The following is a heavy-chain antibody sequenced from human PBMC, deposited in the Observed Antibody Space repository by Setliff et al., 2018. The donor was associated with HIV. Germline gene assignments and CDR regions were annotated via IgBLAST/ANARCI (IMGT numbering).Heavy chain of an antibody. CDR2: IYTSGST. CDR1: GGSISSGSYY. V-gene: IGHV4-61*02. J-gene: IGHJ6*03. D-gene: IGHD3-22*01. CDR3: ARETYYYDNPQYYYYYMDV. Sequence: NPSETLSLTCTVSGGSISSGSYYWSWIRQPAGKGLEWIGRIYTSGSTHYNPSLKSRVTISVDTSKNQFSLKLRSVTAADTAVYYCARETYYYDNPQYYYYYMDVWGKGTTVTVSS.